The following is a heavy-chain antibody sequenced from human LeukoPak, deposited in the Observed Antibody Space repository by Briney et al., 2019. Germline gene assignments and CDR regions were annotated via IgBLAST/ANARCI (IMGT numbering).Heavy chain of an antibody. CDR3: ARVWANGGTYTL. J-gene: IGHJ4*02. D-gene: IGHD2-2*02. V-gene: IGHV1-8*01. Sequence: ASVKVSCKASGYTFTSYDINWVRQATGQGLEWMGWMNPNSGNTGYAQKFQGRVTMTRNTSISTAYMELSSLRSEDTAVYYCARVWANGGTYTLWGQGTLVTVSS. CDR1: GYTFTSYD. CDR2: MNPNSGNT.